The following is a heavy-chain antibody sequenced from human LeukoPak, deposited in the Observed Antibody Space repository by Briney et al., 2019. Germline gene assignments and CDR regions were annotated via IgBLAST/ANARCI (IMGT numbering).Heavy chain of an antibody. Sequence: PGKSLRLSCPASGFNFTSYTMHWVRQPPGEVLEWVAATSQYGDNKYYADSVKGRFTISRDNSKNTLYLQMNSLRPEDTAVYFCARKSLWFKYYDYWGQGMLVTVSS. CDR3: ARKSLWFKYYDY. J-gene: IGHJ4*02. D-gene: IGHD3-10*01. V-gene: IGHV3-30*04. CDR1: GFNFTSYT. CDR2: TSQYGDNK.